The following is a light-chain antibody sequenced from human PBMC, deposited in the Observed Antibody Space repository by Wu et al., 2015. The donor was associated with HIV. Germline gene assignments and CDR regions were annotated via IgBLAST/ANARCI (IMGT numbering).Light chain of an antibody. CDR3: QQYESSLWT. CDR1: QSVSRY. Sequence: EIVLTQSPGTLSLSPGERATLSCRASQSVSRYLAWYQQKPGQAPRLLIYGASSRATGIPDRFSGSGSGTDFTLTISRLEPEDLAVYYCQQYESSLWTFGQGTTVEIK. CDR2: GAS. J-gene: IGKJ1*01. V-gene: IGKV3-20*01.